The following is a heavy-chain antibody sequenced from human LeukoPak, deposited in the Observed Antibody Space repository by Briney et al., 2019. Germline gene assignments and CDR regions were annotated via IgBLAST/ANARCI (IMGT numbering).Heavy chain of an antibody. J-gene: IGHJ4*02. CDR2: ISYDGGNK. D-gene: IGHD3-22*01. CDR1: GFTFGSFA. V-gene: IGHV3-30*10. CDR3: AKDKYYYDTSGYFFDY. Sequence: GRSLRLSCAASGFTFGSFAMHWVRQAPGKGLEWVAVISYDGGNKYYTDSVKGRFTISRDNSKNTLYLQMNSLRAEDTAVYYCAKDKYYYDTSGYFFDYWGQGTLVTVSS.